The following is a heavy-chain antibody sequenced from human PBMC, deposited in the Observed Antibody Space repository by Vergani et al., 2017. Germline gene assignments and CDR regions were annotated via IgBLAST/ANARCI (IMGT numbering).Heavy chain of an antibody. CDR2: ISYDGSNK. V-gene: IGHV3-30*18. CDR1: GFTFSSYG. D-gene: IGHD6-13*01. CDR3: AKDSGSSWDSYNDY. Sequence: QVQLVESGGGVVQPGRSLRLSCAASGFTFSSYGMHWVRQAPGKGLEWVAVISYDGSNKYYADSVKGRFTISRDNSKNTLYLQMSSLRAEDTAVYYCAKDSGSSWDSYNDYWGQGTLVTVSS. J-gene: IGHJ4*02.